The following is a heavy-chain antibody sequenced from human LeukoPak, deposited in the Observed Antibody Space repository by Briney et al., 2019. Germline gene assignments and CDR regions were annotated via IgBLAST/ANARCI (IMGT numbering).Heavy chain of an antibody. D-gene: IGHD3-10*01. CDR1: RFTFSSYA. CDR2: ISGSGGST. J-gene: IGHJ4*02. Sequence: GGSLRLSCAASRFTFSSYAMSWVGQAQGKGLEWVSAISGSGGSTYYADSVKGRFTISRDNSKNTLYLQMNSLRAEDTAVYYCAKASMVRGVIDMIFDYWGQGTLITVSS. V-gene: IGHV3-23*01. CDR3: AKASMVRGVIDMIFDY.